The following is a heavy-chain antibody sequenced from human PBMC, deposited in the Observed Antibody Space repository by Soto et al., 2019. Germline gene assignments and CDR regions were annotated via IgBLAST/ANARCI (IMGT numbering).Heavy chain of an antibody. CDR1: GDSICSSKW. CDR2: IYHSGST. J-gene: IGHJ4*02. Sequence: QVQLQESGPGLVKPSGTLSLTCDVSGDSICSSKWWSWVRQPPGKGLEWIGEIYHSGSTNYNPSLKSRVIISVDKSKNQFSLKLSCVTDADTAVYYCARGERQQQRDFWGQGTLVTVSS. D-gene: IGHD6-13*01. V-gene: IGHV4-4*02. CDR3: ARGERQQQRDF.